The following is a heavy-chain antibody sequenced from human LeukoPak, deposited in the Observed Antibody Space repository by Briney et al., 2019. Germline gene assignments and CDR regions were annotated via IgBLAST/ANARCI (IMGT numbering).Heavy chain of an antibody. CDR2: IKQDGSEK. J-gene: IGHJ4*02. CDR3: ARVQGSGPGGVDYFDY. Sequence: ETLSLTCAVYGGSFSGYYWSWVRQAPGKGLEWVANIKQDGSEKYYVDSVKGRFTISRDNAKNSLYLQMNSLRAEDTAVYYCARVQGSGPGGVDYFDYWGQGTLVTVSS. CDR1: GGSFSGYY. D-gene: IGHD3-10*01. V-gene: IGHV3-7*01.